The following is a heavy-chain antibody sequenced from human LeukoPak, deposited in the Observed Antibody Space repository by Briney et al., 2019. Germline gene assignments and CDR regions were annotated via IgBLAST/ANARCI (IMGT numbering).Heavy chain of an antibody. Sequence: GASVKVSCKASGYTSTGYYMHWVRQAPGQGLEWMGRINPNSGGTNYAQKFQGRVTMTRDTSISTAYMELSRLRSDDTAVYYCARARVAVAGWGGDYWGQGTLVTVSS. CDR3: ARARVAVAGWGGDY. J-gene: IGHJ4*02. V-gene: IGHV1-2*06. CDR2: INPNSGGT. D-gene: IGHD6-19*01. CDR1: GYTSTGYY.